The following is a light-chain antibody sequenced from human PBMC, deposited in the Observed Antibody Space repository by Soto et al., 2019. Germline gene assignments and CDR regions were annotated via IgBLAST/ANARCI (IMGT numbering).Light chain of an antibody. Sequence: EIVLTQSPATLSLAPGERATLSCRASQSVSSDLAWYQQKPGQAPRLLIYDASNRATGIPARFSGSGSGTDFPLTISSLEPEDFAVSYCQPRGTSPPLTFGGGTKVEIK. CDR1: QSVSSD. V-gene: IGKV3-11*01. CDR2: DAS. CDR3: QPRGTSPPLT. J-gene: IGKJ4*01.